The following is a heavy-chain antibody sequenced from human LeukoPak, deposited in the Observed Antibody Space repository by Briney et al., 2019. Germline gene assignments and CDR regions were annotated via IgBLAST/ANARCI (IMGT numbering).Heavy chain of an antibody. CDR1: GGTFSSYT. CDR3: ARDPTITMVRGNNWFDP. V-gene: IGHV1-69*04. J-gene: IGHJ5*02. CDR2: IIPILGIA. D-gene: IGHD3-10*01. Sequence: GASVKVSCKASGGTFSSYTISWVRQAPGQGLEWMGRIIPILGIANYAQKFQGRVTITADKSTSTAYMELSSLRSEDTAVYYCARDPTITMVRGNNWFDPWGQGTLVTVSS.